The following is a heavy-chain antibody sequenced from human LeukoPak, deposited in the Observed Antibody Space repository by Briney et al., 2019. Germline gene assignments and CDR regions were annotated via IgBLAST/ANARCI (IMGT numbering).Heavy chain of an antibody. J-gene: IGHJ6*02. Sequence: GASVKVSCKASGYTFTGYYMHWVRQAPGQGLEWVGWINPNSGGTNYAQKFQGRVTMTRDTSISTAYMELSRLRSDDTAVYYCASLGEVNWNYRYYYYGMDVWGQGTTVTVSS. CDR3: ASLGEVNWNYRYYYYGMDV. CDR2: INPNSGGT. V-gene: IGHV1-2*02. D-gene: IGHD1-7*01. CDR1: GYTFTGYY.